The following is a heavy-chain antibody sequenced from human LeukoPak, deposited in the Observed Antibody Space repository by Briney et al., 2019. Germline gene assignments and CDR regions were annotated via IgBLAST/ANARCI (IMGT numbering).Heavy chain of an antibody. Sequence: ASVKVSCKASGYTFTSYGISWVRQAPGQGLEWMGWISAYNGNTNYAQKLQGRVTITTDTSTNTLYMELKSLRADDTAVYYCARDYSSSWPNFDPWGQGTLVTVSS. CDR2: ISAYNGNT. J-gene: IGHJ5*02. CDR1: GYTFTSYG. D-gene: IGHD6-13*01. V-gene: IGHV1-18*01. CDR3: ARDYSSSWPNFDP.